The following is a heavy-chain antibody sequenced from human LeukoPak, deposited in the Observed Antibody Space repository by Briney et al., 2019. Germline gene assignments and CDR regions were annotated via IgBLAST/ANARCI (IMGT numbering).Heavy chain of an antibody. Sequence: ASVKVSCKASGYTFTSYAMNWVRQAPGQGLEWMGWINANTGNPTYAQGFTGRFVFSLDTSVSTAYLQISSLKAEDTAVYYCARDPAAVAGMVYYFDYWGQGTLVTVSS. CDR3: ARDPAAVAGMVYYFDY. V-gene: IGHV7-4-1*02. CDR1: GYTFTSYA. J-gene: IGHJ4*02. D-gene: IGHD6-19*01. CDR2: INANTGNP.